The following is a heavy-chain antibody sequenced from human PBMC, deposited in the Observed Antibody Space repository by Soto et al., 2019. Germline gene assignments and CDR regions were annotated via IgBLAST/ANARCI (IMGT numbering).Heavy chain of an antibody. CDR1: GVTLSSYA. J-gene: IGHJ5*01. D-gene: IGHD3-16*01. V-gene: IGHV3-23*01. CDR2: ISGSDGST. CDR3: ARLIGNSWLDS. Sequence: AFGVTLSSYAMSWVRQSPGRGLEWVSVISGSDGSTYYADSVKGRFTISRDNSKNTLNLQMNSLRAEDTAVYYCARLIGNSWLDSWGQGTLVTVSS.